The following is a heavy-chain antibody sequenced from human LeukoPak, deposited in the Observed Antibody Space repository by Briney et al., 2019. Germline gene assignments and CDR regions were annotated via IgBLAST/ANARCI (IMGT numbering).Heavy chain of an antibody. V-gene: IGHV4-34*01. CDR2: INHSGST. CDR3: ARLRGSYRYNWFDP. J-gene: IGHJ5*02. CDR1: GGSFSGYY. D-gene: IGHD1-26*01. Sequence: KASETLSLTCAVYGGSFSGYYWSWIRQPPGKGLEWIGEINHSGSTNYNPSLKSRVTISVDTSKNQFSLKLSSVTAADTAVYYCARLRGSYRYNWFDPWGQGTLSPSP.